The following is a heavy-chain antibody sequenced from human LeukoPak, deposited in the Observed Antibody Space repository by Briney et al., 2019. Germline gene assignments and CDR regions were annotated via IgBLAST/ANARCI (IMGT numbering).Heavy chain of an antibody. CDR1: GASISSYY. Sequence: SETLSLTCTVSGASISSYYWSWIRQPPGKGLEWLGYIYYSGSTNYNPSLKSRVTISIDTSKNQFSLKLSSVTAADTAVYCCARLSGIYPYWFDPWGQGILVPVSS. CDR3: ARLSGIYPYWFDP. D-gene: IGHD3-3*01. CDR2: IYYSGST. J-gene: IGHJ5*02. V-gene: IGHV4-59*01.